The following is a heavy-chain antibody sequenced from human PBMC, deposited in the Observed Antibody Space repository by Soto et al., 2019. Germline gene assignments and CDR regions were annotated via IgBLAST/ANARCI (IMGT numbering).Heavy chain of an antibody. CDR3: ARTLGAYDSSGYYSY. D-gene: IGHD3-22*01. V-gene: IGHV3-21*01. CDR1: GFTFSSYS. Sequence: GGSLRLSCAASGFTFSSYSMNWVRQAPGKGLEWVSSISSSSSYIYYADSVKGRFTISRDNAKNSLYLQMNSLRAEDTAVYYCARTLGAYDSSGYYSYWGQGTLVTVSS. CDR2: ISSSSSYI. J-gene: IGHJ4*02.